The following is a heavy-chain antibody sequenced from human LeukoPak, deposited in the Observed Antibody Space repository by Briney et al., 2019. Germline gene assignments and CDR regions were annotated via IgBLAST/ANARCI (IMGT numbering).Heavy chain of an antibody. CDR3: ARGPSVLGAIDN. D-gene: IGHD3-10*01. CDR1: GFIFSRYW. J-gene: IGHJ4*02. V-gene: IGHV3-74*01. Sequence: VEPGGSLRLSCAASGFIFSRYWMHWVRQAPGKELVWVSRINNDGSITNSADSAKGRFTISRDNAKDMLYLQMDSLRVEDTAIYYCARGPSVLGAIDNWGQGTLVAVSS. CDR2: INNDGSIT.